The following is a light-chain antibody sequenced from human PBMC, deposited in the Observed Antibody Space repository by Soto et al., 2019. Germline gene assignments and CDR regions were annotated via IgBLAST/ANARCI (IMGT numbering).Light chain of an antibody. CDR2: SNN. Sequence: QSVRTQPPSASLTPGQRVTISCSRSSSNIGSNTVNWYQQLPGTAPKLLIYSNNQRPSGVPDRFSGSKSGTSASLAISGLQSEDEADYYCAAWDDSLNGYVFGTGTKVTVL. CDR1: SSNIGSNT. J-gene: IGLJ1*01. CDR3: AAWDDSLNGYV. V-gene: IGLV1-44*01.